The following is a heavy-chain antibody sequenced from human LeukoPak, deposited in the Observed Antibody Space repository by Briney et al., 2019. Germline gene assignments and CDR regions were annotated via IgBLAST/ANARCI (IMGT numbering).Heavy chain of an antibody. J-gene: IGHJ4*02. Sequence: GGSLRLSCAASGFTFSDYYMSWIRQAPGKGLEWVSYISSSGSTTYYADSVKGRFTISRDNSKNTLYLQMNSLRAEDTAVYYCAKDHAFIGYYDYVWGSYRYTYFDSWGQGTLVTVPS. CDR1: GFTFSDYY. V-gene: IGHV3-11*01. CDR3: AKDHAFIGYYDYVWGSYRYTYFDS. D-gene: IGHD3-16*02. CDR2: ISSSGSTT.